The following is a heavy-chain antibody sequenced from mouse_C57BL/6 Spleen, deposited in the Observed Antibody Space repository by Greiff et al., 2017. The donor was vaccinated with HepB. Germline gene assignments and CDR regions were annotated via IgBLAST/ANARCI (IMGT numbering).Heavy chain of an antibody. CDR3: ASSPDSSGYPDY. CDR2: IYPSDSET. Sequence: QVHVKQPGAELVRPGSSVKLSCKASGYTFTSYWMDWVKQRPGQGLEWIGNIYPSDSETHYNQKFKDKATLTVDKSSSTAYMQLSSLTSADSAVYYCASSPDSSGYPDYWGQGTSVTVSS. J-gene: IGHJ4*01. D-gene: IGHD3-2*02. V-gene: IGHV1-61*01. CDR1: GYTFTSYW.